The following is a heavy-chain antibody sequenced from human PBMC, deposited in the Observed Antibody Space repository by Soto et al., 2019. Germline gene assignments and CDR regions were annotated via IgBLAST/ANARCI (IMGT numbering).Heavy chain of an antibody. D-gene: IGHD6-13*01. CDR2: IWYDGINK. V-gene: IGHV3-33*01. J-gene: IGHJ4*02. CDR3: ASGGSIAAAGSPEFDY. CDR1: GFTFSSYG. Sequence: AGGSLRLSCAASGFTFSSYGMHWVRQAPGKGLEWVAVIWYDGINKYYADSVKGRFTISRDNSKNTLYLQMNSLRAEDTAVYYCASGGSIAAAGSPEFDYWGQGTLVTVSS.